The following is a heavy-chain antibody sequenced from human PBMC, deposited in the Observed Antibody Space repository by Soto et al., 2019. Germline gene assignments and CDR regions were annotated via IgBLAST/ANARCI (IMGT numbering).Heavy chain of an antibody. J-gene: IGHJ1*01. CDR3: ARDDMQGGSYKYFQH. D-gene: IGHD1-26*01. V-gene: IGHV1-18*01. Sequence: ASVKVSCKASGYTFTSYGISWVRQAPGQGLEWMGWISAYNGNTNYAQKLQGRATMTTDTSTSTAYMELRSLRSDDTAVYYCARDDMQGGSYKYFQHWGQGTLVTVSS. CDR2: ISAYNGNT. CDR1: GYTFTSYG.